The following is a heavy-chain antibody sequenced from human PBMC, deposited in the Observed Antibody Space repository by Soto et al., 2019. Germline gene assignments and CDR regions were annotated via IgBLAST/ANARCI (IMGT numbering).Heavy chain of an antibody. CDR3: AKIPITIFGVVIIPYYYYMDV. D-gene: IGHD3-3*01. CDR2: ISGSGGST. CDR1: GFTFSSYA. V-gene: IGHV3-23*01. J-gene: IGHJ6*03. Sequence: EVQLLESGGGLVQPGGSLRLSCAASGFTFSSYAMSWVRQAPGKGLEWVSAISGSGGSTNYADSVKGRFTISRDNSKNTLYLQMNSLRAEDTAVYYCAKIPITIFGVVIIPYYYYMDVWGKGTTVTVSS.